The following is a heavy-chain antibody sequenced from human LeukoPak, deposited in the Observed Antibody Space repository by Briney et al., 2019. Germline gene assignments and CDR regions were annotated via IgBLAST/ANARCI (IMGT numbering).Heavy chain of an antibody. CDR1: GFTFSSYA. Sequence: PGGSLRLSCAASGFTFSSYAMHWVRQAPGKGLEYVSAISSNGGSTYYANSVKGRFTISRDNAKNTLYLQMNSLRAEDTAVYYCARDSHYDILTGADYWGQGTLVTVSS. V-gene: IGHV3-64*01. CDR3: ARDSHYDILTGADY. J-gene: IGHJ4*02. CDR2: ISSNGGST. D-gene: IGHD3-9*01.